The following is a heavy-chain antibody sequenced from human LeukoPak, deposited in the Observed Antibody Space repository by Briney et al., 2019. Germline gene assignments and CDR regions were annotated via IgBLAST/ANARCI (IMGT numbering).Heavy chain of an antibody. D-gene: IGHD5-18*01. Sequence: ASVKVSCKASGYTFTSYDINWVRQATGQGLEWMGWMNPNSGNTGYAQKLQGRVTMTRNTSISTAYMELSSLRSEDTAVYYCARGRRYSYGIQGIDYWGQGTLVTVSS. CDR1: GYTFTSYD. CDR3: ARGRRYSYGIQGIDY. CDR2: MNPNSGNT. V-gene: IGHV1-8*01. J-gene: IGHJ4*02.